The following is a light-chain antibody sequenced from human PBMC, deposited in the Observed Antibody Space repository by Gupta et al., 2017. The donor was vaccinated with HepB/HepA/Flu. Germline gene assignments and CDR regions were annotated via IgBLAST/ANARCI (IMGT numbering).Light chain of an antibody. CDR2: AAS. J-gene: IGKJ4*01. CDR1: QCISSY. CDR3: LQYYRYPPT. Sequence: AIRMTQSPSSFSASTGDRVTNICRARQCISSYLAWYQQKPGKAPNLLIYAASTLQSGVPAKFNGSGAGTDFTLTIRCLQSEDFAASYCLQYYRYPPTFGGGTKVEIK. V-gene: IGKV1-8*01.